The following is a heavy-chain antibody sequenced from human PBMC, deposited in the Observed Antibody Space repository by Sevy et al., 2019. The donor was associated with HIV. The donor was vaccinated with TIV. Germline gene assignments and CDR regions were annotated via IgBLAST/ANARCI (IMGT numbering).Heavy chain of an antibody. CDR1: GFTFSSYW. J-gene: IGHJ6*02. Sequence: GGSLRLSCAASGFTFSSYWMSWVRQAPGKGLEWVANIKQDGSEKYYVDSVKGRFTISRDKAKNSLYLQMNSLRVEDTAVYYCARDQEYWDSSSSGHYYYYGMDVWGQGTTVTVSS. CDR2: IKQDGSEK. D-gene: IGHD6-6*01. V-gene: IGHV3-7*01. CDR3: ARDQEYWDSSSSGHYYYYGMDV.